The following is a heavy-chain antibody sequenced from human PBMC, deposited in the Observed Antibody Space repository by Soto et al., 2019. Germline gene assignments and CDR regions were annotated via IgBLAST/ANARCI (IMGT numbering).Heavy chain of an antibody. Sequence: QVQLQESGPGLVKPSQTLSLTCIVSDVSISSSGYYWYWIRQHPGKGLEWIGNIYNSGTTSYTPSLKSRVTIAVDTSKNNFSLKLSSVTAADTAVYYCASSATFSDFDYWGQGTLVTVCS. V-gene: IGHV4-31*03. D-gene: IGHD6-19*01. J-gene: IGHJ4*02. CDR2: IYNSGTT. CDR1: DVSISSSGYY. CDR3: ASSATFSDFDY.